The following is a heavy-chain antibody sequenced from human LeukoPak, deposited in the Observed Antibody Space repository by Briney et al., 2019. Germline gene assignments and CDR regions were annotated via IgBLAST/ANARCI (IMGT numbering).Heavy chain of an antibody. Sequence: SETLSLTCAVYGGPFSGYYWSWIRQPPGKGLEWIGEINHSGSTNYNPSLKSRVTISVDTSKNQFSLKLSSVTAADTAVYYCARDCGSTSCYTYYYGMDVWGQGTTVTVSS. CDR3: ARDCGSTSCYTYYYGMDV. V-gene: IGHV4-34*01. J-gene: IGHJ6*02. CDR2: INHSGST. CDR1: GGPFSGYY. D-gene: IGHD2-2*02.